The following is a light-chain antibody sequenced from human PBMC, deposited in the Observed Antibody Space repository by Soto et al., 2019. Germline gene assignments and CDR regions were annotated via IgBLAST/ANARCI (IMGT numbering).Light chain of an antibody. Sequence: EIALTQSPGTLSLSPGERASLSCRASQSVSSNYLAWFQQKPGQAPRLLISGASNRASDIPDRFSGSGSWTDFALPISRLEPEDVAVYYCLQYGSSPHTFGQGTRLEIK. J-gene: IGKJ5*01. CDR2: GAS. V-gene: IGKV3-20*01. CDR3: LQYGSSPHT. CDR1: QSVSSNY.